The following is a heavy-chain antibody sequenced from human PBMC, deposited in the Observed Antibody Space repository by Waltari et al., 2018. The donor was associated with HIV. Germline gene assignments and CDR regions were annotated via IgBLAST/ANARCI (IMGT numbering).Heavy chain of an antibody. J-gene: IGHJ4*02. D-gene: IGHD3-9*01. CDR3: ARSEYFHN. CDR2: MKLDANSA. Sequence: EVRLVGSVRGSVQPGRSLRLTCVFSGFRLSGYWMHWFRQVPVKGLVWVSRMKLDANSATYAGSGTRRFTISCDNAKKLLYMQTHSLGDEDTSVYYCARSEYFHNWGQGTLVTVSS. V-gene: IGHV3-74*01. CDR1: GFRLSGYW.